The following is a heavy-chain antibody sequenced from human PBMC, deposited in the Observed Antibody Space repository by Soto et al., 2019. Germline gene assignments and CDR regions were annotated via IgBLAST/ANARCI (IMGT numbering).Heavy chain of an antibody. CDR1: GGSISSGDYY. CDR2: IYYSGST. Sequence: QVQLQESGPGLVKPSQTLSLTCTVSGGSISSGDYYWSWIRQPPGKGLEWIGYIYYSGSTYYNPSLKSRVTISVDTSKNQFXLKXXXXXXXXTAXXXXXXXXXXXRSDVWGQGTTVTVSS. CDR3: XXXXXXXRSDV. J-gene: IGHJ6*02. V-gene: IGHV4-30-4*01.